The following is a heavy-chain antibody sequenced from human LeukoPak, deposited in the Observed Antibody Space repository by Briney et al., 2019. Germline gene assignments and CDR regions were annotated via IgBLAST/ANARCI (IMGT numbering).Heavy chain of an antibody. J-gene: IGHJ4*02. D-gene: IGHD6-13*01. CDR3: AKNSYSSSWFPFDY. Sequence: GGSLRLSCGASGFTFSTYAMSWVRQAPGKGLEWVSAISGSGGSTYYADSVKGRFTISRDNSKNTLYVQMNSLRAEDTAVYYCAKNSYSSSWFPFDYWGQGTLVTVSS. CDR2: ISGSGGST. V-gene: IGHV3-23*01. CDR1: GFTFSTYA.